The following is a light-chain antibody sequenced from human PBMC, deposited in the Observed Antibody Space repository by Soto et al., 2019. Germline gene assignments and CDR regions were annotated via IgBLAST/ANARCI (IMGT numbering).Light chain of an antibody. V-gene: IGKV3-15*01. CDR3: QQRSNWPIT. J-gene: IGKJ5*01. CDR2: GAF. Sequence: ERVMTQSPATLSVSPGERATLSCRASQSVGTNLAWYQQIPGQPPRLLVNGAFTRATGIPARFSGSGSGTDFTLTISSREPADFALYYCQQRSNWPITFGQGTRLEIK. CDR1: QSVGTN.